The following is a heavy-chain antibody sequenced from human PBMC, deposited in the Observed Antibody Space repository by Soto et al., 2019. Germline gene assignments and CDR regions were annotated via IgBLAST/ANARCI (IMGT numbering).Heavy chain of an antibody. CDR2: VYYSGST. V-gene: IGHV4-59*12. J-gene: IGHJ4*02. CDR1: GGSISNYY. Sequence: PSETLSLTCPVSGGSISNYYWTWVRQPPGKGLEWIGYVYYSGSTNYNPSLESRVTISIDASKNQFSLKLTSVTAADTAVYFCARLVYDTRLNYMYFDFWGPGTLVTVSS. CDR3: ARLVYDTRLNYMYFDF. D-gene: IGHD3-10*01.